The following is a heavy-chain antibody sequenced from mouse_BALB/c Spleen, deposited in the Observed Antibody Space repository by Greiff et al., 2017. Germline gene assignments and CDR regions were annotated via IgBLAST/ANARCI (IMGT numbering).Heavy chain of an antibody. CDR1: GDSITSGY. V-gene: IGHV3-8*02. Sequence: EVMLVESGPSLVKPSQTLSLTCSVTGDSITSGYWNWIRKFPGNKLEYMGYISYSGSTYYNPSLKSRISITRDTSKNQYYLQLNSVTTEDTATYYCASYYGSSYGFAYWGQGTLVTVSA. D-gene: IGHD1-1*01. J-gene: IGHJ3*01. CDR2: ISYSGST. CDR3: ASYYGSSYGFAY.